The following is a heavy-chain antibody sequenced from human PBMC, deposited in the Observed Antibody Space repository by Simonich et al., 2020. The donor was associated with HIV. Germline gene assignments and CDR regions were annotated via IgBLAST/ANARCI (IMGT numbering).Heavy chain of an antibody. CDR3: ARSLGSSWYRS. Sequence: QVQLQQWGAGLFKPSETLSLTCAVYGGSFSGYYWIWIRQAPGKGLEWIGEINHSGSTTYNPSLKSRVTISVDTSKKQFSLKLSSVTAADTAVYYCARSLGSSWYRSWGQGTLVTVSS. D-gene: IGHD6-13*01. CDR1: GGSFSGYY. CDR2: INHSGST. J-gene: IGHJ4*02. V-gene: IGHV4-34*01.